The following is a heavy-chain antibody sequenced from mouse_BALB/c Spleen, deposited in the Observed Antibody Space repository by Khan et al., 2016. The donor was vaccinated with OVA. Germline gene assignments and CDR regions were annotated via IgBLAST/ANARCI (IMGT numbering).Heavy chain of an antibody. CDR2: ISSGGDYT. J-gene: IGHJ3*01. CDR1: GFTFSSYS. D-gene: IGHD4-1*01. CDR3: ADHLTGSFAY. V-gene: IGHV5-6*01. Sequence: EVQLVESGGDLVKPGGSLKLSCAASGFTFSSYSMSWVRQTPDKRLEWVASISSGGDYTYYPDSVKGRFPISRDNAKNTLYLQMSALKSEDTAMYYCADHLTGSFAYWGQGTLVTVSA.